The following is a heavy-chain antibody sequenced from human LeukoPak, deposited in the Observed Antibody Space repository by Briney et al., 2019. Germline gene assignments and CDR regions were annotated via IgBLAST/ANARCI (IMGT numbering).Heavy chain of an antibody. CDR2: STGSGGTT. V-gene: IGHV3-23*01. Sequence: GGSLRLSCAASGFTFSSYAMTWVRQAPGRGLEWVSASTGSGGTTYYADSVKGRFTISRDNSKNTLYLQMNSLRAEDTAVYYCAKPSTTVTSNFDYWGQGTLVTVSS. CDR1: GFTFSSYA. J-gene: IGHJ4*02. CDR3: AKPSTTVTSNFDY. D-gene: IGHD4-17*01.